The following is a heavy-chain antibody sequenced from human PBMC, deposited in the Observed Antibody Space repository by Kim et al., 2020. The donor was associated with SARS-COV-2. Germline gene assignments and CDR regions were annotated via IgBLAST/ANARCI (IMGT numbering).Heavy chain of an antibody. CDR2: ISGSGGST. D-gene: IGHD6-13*01. V-gene: IGHV3-23*01. CDR1: GFTFSSYA. J-gene: IGHJ4*02. Sequence: GGSLRLSCAASGFTFSSYAMSWVRQAPGKGLEWVSAISGSGGSTYYADSVKGRFTISRDNSKNTLYLQMNSLRAEDTAVYYCANLDSSSWYIPVDYWGQGTLVTVSS. CDR3: ANLDSSSWYIPVDY.